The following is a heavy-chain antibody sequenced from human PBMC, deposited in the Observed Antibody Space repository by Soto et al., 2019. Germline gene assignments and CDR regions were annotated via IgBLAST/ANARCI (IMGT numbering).Heavy chain of an antibody. J-gene: IGHJ3*02. CDR3: ARDLTGGDFKHDAFDI. CDR1: GFTVSGTY. V-gene: IGHV3-66*01. D-gene: IGHD4-17*01. Sequence: EVQLVESGGGLVQPGGSLRLSCVASGFTVSGTYMSWVRQAPGKGLEWVSVIYSGGTTYYADSVKGRFTISRDNSKNTLYLQMNSLRAEDTAVYYCARDLTGGDFKHDAFDIWGQGTMVTVSS. CDR2: IYSGGTT.